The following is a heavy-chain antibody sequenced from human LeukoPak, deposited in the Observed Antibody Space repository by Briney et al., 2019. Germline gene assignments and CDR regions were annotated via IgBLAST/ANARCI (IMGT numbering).Heavy chain of an antibody. J-gene: IGHJ3*02. Sequence: SVKVSCKASGGTFSSYAISWVRQAPGQGPEWMGGIIPIFGTANYAQKFQGRVTITADESTSTAYMELSSLRSEDTAVYYCARATVAGTGVDIWGQGTMVTVSS. CDR3: ARATVAGTGVDI. D-gene: IGHD6-19*01. CDR2: IIPIFGTA. V-gene: IGHV1-69*13. CDR1: GGTFSSYA.